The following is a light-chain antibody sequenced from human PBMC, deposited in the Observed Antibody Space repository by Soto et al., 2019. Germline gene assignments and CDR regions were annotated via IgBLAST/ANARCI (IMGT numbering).Light chain of an antibody. J-gene: IGLJ2*01. V-gene: IGLV1-51*01. CDR1: SSKIGNNY. CDR3: ATWDRSLSVVV. CDR2: DND. Sequence: QSVLTQPPSVSAAPGQKVTISCSGSSSKIGNNYVFWYQQLQVTAPKLLIYDNDKRPWGIPARFSGSKSGTTATLGITGLQTGDEADYYCATWDRSLSVVVFGGGTKLTVL.